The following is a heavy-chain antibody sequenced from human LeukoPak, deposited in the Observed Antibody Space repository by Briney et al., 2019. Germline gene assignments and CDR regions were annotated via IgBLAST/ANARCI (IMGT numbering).Heavy chain of an antibody. CDR3: ARMAMVRGDVDY. D-gene: IGHD3-10*01. J-gene: IGHJ4*02. Sequence: SETLSLTCTVSGYSISSGYYWGWIRQPPGKGLEWIGSIYHSGSTYYNPSLKSRVTISVDTSKNQFSLKLSSVTAADTAVYYCARMAMVRGDVDYWGQGTLVTDSS. CDR2: IYHSGST. CDR1: GYSISSGYY. V-gene: IGHV4-38-2*02.